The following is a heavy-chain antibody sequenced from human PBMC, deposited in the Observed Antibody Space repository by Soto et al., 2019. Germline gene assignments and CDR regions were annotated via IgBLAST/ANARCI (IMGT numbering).Heavy chain of an antibody. V-gene: IGHV3-33*01. Sequence: GGSLILSCAASGFTFSDFTTYAVHWVRQAPGQGLEWVAVVLLDGSNEYYTESVKGRFTVARDLSKNTLSLQMNSLRAEDTAVYYCARMIPYSSGPEGHFDAFDIWGQGTMVTVSS. CDR1: GFTFSDFTTYA. D-gene: IGHD6-25*01. CDR3: ARMIPYSSGPEGHFDAFDI. CDR2: VLLDGSNE. J-gene: IGHJ3*02.